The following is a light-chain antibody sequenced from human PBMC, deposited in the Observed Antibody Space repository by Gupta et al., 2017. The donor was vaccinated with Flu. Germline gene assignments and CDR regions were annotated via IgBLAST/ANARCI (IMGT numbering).Light chain of an antibody. CDR2: GAA. V-gene: IGKV3-15*01. J-gene: IGKJ4*01. CDR1: QSVSSN. Sequence: ATVSAAPGREDSLSSRASQSVSSNLAWYQQKPVQAPRLLIYGAATRDTGIPARFSGSGSGIEFTLTISSRQSEDFAGYYCQQYKNWPPLTFGGGTKVEIK. CDR3: QQYKNWPPLT.